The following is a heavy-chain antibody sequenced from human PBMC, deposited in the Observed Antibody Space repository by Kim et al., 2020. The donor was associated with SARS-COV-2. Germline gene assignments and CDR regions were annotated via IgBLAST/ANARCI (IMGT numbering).Heavy chain of an antibody. V-gene: IGHV1-3*01. CDR2: INAGNGNT. CDR3: ARFTYYYDKNAFDI. J-gene: IGHJ3*02. D-gene: IGHD3-22*01. Sequence: ASVKVSCKASGYTFTSYAMHWVRQAPGQRLEWMGWINAGNGNTQYSQKFQGRVTITRDTSASTAYMELSSLRSEDTAVYYCARFTYYYDKNAFDIWGQGT. CDR1: GYTFTSYA.